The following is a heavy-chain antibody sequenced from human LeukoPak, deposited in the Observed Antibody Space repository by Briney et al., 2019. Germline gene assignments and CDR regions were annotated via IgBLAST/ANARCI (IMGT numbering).Heavy chain of an antibody. J-gene: IGHJ6*03. Sequence: GGSLRLSCAASGFTFDDYAMHWVRQAPGKGLEWVSLISWDGGSTYYADSVKGRFTISRDNSKNSLYLQMNSLRAEDTALYYCAKDSRVGGGYYYYMDVWGKGTTVTVSS. D-gene: IGHD3-16*01. CDR3: AKDSRVGGGYYYYMDV. V-gene: IGHV3-43D*03. CDR2: ISWDGGST. CDR1: GFTFDDYA.